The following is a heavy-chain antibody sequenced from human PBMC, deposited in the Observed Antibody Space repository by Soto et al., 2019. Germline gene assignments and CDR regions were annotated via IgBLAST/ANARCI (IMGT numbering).Heavy chain of an antibody. J-gene: IGHJ6*02. CDR3: AKDVGWFGDLLNAMDV. D-gene: IGHD3-10*01. CDR2: TSHDGSDT. Sequence: QVQLVESGGGVVQPGRSLRLSCAASGFTFSSFGMHWVRQAPGKGLEWVAVTSHDGSDTHHADSVKGRFTISRDSSKNTLYLQMDSLRREDTAVYYCAKDVGWFGDLLNAMDVWGQGTTVIVSS. CDR1: GFTFSSFG. V-gene: IGHV3-30*18.